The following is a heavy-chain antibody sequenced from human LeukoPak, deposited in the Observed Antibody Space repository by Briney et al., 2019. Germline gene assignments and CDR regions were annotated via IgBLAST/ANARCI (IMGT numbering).Heavy chain of an antibody. J-gene: IGHJ6*03. CDR1: GGSISTYY. CDR2: IYTSGST. Sequence: SETLSLTCTVSGGSISTYYWSWLRQPAGKGLEWIGRIYTSGSTNYNASLKSRVTMSVDTSKNQFSLKLSSVTAADTAVYYCARDWVPSPLYYYMDVWGKGTTVSVSS. V-gene: IGHV4-4*07. CDR3: ARDWVPSPLYYYMDV. D-gene: IGHD3-10*01.